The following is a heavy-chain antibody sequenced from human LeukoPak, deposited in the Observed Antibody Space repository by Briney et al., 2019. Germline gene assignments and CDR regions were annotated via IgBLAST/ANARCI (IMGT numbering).Heavy chain of an antibody. CDR1: GFTFSSYA. D-gene: IGHD2-15*01. J-gene: IGHJ3*01. CDR3: AKVGYCSGGSCNRRGACDV. CDR2: ISGSGGST. V-gene: IGHV3-23*01. Sequence: GGSLRLSCAASGFTFSSYAMSWVRQAPGKGLEWVSGISGSGGSTYYADSVKGRFTISRDNSKNTLYLQMNSLRADDTAVYYCAKVGYCSGGSCNRRGACDVWGQGTMVTVSS.